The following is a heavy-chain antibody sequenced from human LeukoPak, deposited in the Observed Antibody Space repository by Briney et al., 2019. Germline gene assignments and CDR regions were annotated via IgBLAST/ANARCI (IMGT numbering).Heavy chain of an antibody. Sequence: SCKASGYTFTGYYMHWVRQAPGEGLEWVAVISYDGSNKYYADSVKGRFTISGDKSKNTLYLQMNSLRAEDTAVYYCAKGPGTWMEYWGQGTLVTVSA. CDR1: GYTFTGYY. CDR3: AKGPGTWMEY. J-gene: IGHJ4*02. V-gene: IGHV3-30*18. CDR2: ISYDGSNK. D-gene: IGHD5-12*01.